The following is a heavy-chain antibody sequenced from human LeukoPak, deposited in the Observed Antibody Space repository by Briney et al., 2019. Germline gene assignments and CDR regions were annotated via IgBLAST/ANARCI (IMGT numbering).Heavy chain of an antibody. CDR3: ASWVGGGTVADTDAFDI. Sequence: ASVKVSCKASGYTFTSYGISWVRQAPGQGLEWMGWISAYNGNTNYAQKLRGRVIMTTDTSTSTAYMELRSLRSDDTAVYYCASWVGGGTVADTDAFDIWGQGTMVTVSS. J-gene: IGHJ3*02. CDR1: GYTFTSYG. D-gene: IGHD6-19*01. CDR2: ISAYNGNT. V-gene: IGHV1-18*01.